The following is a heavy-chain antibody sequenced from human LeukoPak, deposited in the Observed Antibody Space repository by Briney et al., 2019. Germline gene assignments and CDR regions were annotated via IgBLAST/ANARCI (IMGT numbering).Heavy chain of an antibody. D-gene: IGHD3-22*01. CDR3: ARDHLYYYDSSGPDFDY. Sequence: GGSLRLSCAASGFTFSDYYMSWIRQAPGKGLEWVSYISSSGSTIYYADSVKGRFTISRDNAKNSLYLQMNSLRAEDTAVYYCARDHLYYYDSSGPDFDYWGQGTLVTVS. CDR1: GFTFSDYY. V-gene: IGHV3-11*04. J-gene: IGHJ4*02. CDR2: ISSSGSTI.